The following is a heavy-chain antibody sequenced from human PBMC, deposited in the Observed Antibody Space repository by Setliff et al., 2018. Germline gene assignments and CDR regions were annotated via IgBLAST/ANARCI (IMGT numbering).Heavy chain of an antibody. J-gene: IGHJ4*02. CDR1: GGSLSDYY. D-gene: IGHD3-3*01. CDR3: RFWDGSYKNDY. Sequence: SETLSLTCTVYGGSLSDYYWSWIRQPPGKGLEWIVGINHSGSTNYSPSLKSRVTISVDMSKNQLSLKLSSVTAADTAAYYCRFWDGSYKNDYWGQGTLVTVSS. V-gene: IGHV4-34*01. CDR2: INHSGST.